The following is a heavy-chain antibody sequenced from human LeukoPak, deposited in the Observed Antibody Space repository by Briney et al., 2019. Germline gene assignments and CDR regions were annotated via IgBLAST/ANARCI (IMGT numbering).Heavy chain of an antibody. V-gene: IGHV1-69*01. CDR1: GGTFSSYA. D-gene: IGHD2-2*01. Sequence: ASVTVSCKASGGTFSSYAISWVRQAPGQGLDRMGGIIPIFDTANYAQKFQGRVTITPDESPRTAYMELGSLRSRETDVYYCARDKLGYCSSTICPGGGDAFDIWGQGTMVTVSS. CDR3: ARDKLGYCSSTICPGGGDAFDI. J-gene: IGHJ3*02. CDR2: IIPIFDTA.